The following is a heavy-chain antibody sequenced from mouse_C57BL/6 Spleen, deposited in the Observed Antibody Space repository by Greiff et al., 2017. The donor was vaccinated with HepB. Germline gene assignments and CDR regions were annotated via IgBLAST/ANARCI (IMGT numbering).Heavy chain of an antibody. CDR2: IYPGDGDT. CDR1: GYAFSSSW. J-gene: IGHJ3*01. Sequence: QVQLQQSGPELVKPGASVKISCKASGYAFSSSWMNWVKQRPGKGLEWIGRIYPGDGDTNYNVKFKGKATLTADKSSSTAYMQLSSLTSEDSAVYFCARGTAQATFAYWGQGTLVTVSA. CDR3: ARGTAQATFAY. V-gene: IGHV1-82*01. D-gene: IGHD3-2*02.